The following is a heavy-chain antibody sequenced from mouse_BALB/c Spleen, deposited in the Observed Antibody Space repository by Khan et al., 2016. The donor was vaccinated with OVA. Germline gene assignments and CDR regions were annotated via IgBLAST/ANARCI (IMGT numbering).Heavy chain of an antibody. J-gene: IGHJ1*01. D-gene: IGHD1-1*01. CDR1: GISITSGNYK. CDR2: IYYSGTV. CDR3: ARDYGSLYWYFDV. Sequence: EVQLKESGPGLVKPSQTVSLTCTVTGISITSGNYKWSWIRQFPGNKLEWIGYIYYSGTVTYNPSLTSRTTITRDTSKNQFFLDMNSLTAEDTATYYGARDYGSLYWYFDVWGAGTTVTVSS. V-gene: IGHV3-5*02.